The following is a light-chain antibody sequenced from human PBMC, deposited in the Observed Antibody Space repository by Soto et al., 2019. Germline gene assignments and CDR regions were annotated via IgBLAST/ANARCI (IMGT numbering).Light chain of an antibody. CDR2: RNN. Sequence: QSVLTQPPSASGTPGQRVTISCSGSSSNIGSNYVYWYQQLPGTAPKLLIYRNNQRPSGVPDRFSGSKSGTSASLAISGLRSEDEDDYYCAAWDDRLGVFGTGTKVTVL. CDR3: AAWDDRLGV. CDR1: SSNIGSNY. V-gene: IGLV1-47*01. J-gene: IGLJ1*01.